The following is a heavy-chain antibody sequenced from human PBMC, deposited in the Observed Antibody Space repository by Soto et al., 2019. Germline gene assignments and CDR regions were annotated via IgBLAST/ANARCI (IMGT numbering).Heavy chain of an antibody. CDR1: GYTFTGYY. J-gene: IGHJ6*02. CDR2: INPNSGGT. CDR3: ARDQPYYYGMDV. V-gene: IGHV1-2*02. Sequence: GSSVKVSCKASGYTFTGYYMHWVRQAPGQGLEWMGWINPNSGGTNYAQKFQGRVTMTRDTSISTAYMELSRLRSDDTAVYYAARDQPYYYGMDVWGQRTTVTVSS.